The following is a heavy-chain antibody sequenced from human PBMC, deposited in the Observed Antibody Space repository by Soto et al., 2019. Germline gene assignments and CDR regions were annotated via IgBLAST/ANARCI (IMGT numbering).Heavy chain of an antibody. Sequence: GGSLRLSCAASGFTFSSYAMHWVRQAPGKGLEWVAVISYDGSNKYYADSVKGRFTISRDNSKNTLYLQLNSLRAEDTAVYYCARDWANGYDCWSSYYDAGMDVWGQGTTVTVSS. CDR2: ISYDGSNK. V-gene: IGHV3-30-3*01. J-gene: IGHJ6*02. CDR3: ARDWANGYDCWSSYYDAGMDV. CDR1: GFTFSSYA. D-gene: IGHD3-3*01.